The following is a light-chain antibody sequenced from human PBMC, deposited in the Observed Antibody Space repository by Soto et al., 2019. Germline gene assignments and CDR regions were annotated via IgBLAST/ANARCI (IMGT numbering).Light chain of an antibody. Sequence: QPVLTQPASVSGSPGQSITISCTGTSSDVGGNYVSWYVSWYQQHPGKVPKLIIYDDDDRPSGVSNRFSGSKSGSTASLTISGRQAEDEADYYCSSYANSRTVIFGGGTKLTVL. CDR1: SSDVGGNYVSWY. V-gene: IGLV2-14*03. CDR3: SSYANSRTVI. CDR2: DDD. J-gene: IGLJ2*01.